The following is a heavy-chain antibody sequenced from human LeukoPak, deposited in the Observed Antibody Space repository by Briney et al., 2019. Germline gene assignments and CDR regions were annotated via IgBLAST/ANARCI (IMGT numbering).Heavy chain of an antibody. D-gene: IGHD3-3*01. CDR1: GFTFSTHA. J-gene: IGHJ2*01. CDR3: AKDGYYSSANHFARLHFDL. V-gene: IGHV3-23*01. Sequence: GGSLRLSCVGSGFTFSTHAMNWIRQTPGKGLEWLSVISGDVQTTTYASSVKGRFTISRDNSKNTLYLEMNSLRVEDTAIYYCAKDGYYSSANHFARLHFDLWGRGTRVTVSS. CDR2: ISGDVQTT.